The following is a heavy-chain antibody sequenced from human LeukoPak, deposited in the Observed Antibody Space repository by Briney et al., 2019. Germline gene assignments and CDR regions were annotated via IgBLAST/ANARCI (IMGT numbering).Heavy chain of an antibody. CDR3: ARAAAGTSSLDYFDY. V-gene: IGHV4-34*01. D-gene: IGHD6-13*01. CDR2: INHSGST. Sequence: PSETLSLTCAVYGGSFSGYYWSWIRQPPGKGLEWIGEINHSGSTNYNPSLKSRVTISVDTSKNQFSLKLSSVTAADTAVYYCARAAAGTSSLDYFDYWGQGTLVTVSS. J-gene: IGHJ4*02. CDR1: GGSFSGYY.